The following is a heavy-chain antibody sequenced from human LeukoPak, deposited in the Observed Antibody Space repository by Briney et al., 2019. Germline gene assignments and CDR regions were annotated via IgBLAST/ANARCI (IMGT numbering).Heavy chain of an antibody. CDR3: ARAFGYSSGWPGPYYFDY. CDR1: GESFSGYY. Sequence: SETLSLTCAVYGESFSGYYWTWIRQPPGKGLEWIGEINHSGSTNYNPSLKSRVTISIDTSKNQFSLKLSSVTAADTAVYYCARAFGYSSGWPGPYYFDYWGQGTLVTVSS. V-gene: IGHV4-34*01. D-gene: IGHD6-19*01. J-gene: IGHJ4*02. CDR2: INHSGST.